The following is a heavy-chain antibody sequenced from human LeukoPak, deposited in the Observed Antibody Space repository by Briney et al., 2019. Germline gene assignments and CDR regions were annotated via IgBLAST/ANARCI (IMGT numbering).Heavy chain of an antibody. J-gene: IGHJ1*01. CDR3: ATDLSYYGAGSFYIGF. CDR2: FDPEYGKI. CDR1: GYTLIELS. Sequence: ASVTVSCKVSGYTLIELSLHWVRQAPGKGPEWMGGFDPEYGKIIYSQKFQGRLTLIEDTSTDTAYMELSSLRSEDTAVYYCATDLSYYGAGSFYIGFWGQGSLVTVSS. D-gene: IGHD3-10*01. V-gene: IGHV1-24*01.